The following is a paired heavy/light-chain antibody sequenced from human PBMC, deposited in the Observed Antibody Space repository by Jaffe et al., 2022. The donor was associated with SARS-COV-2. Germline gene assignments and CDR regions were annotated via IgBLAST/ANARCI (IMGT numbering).Light chain of an antibody. CDR3: QQRSNWPSITEPSIT. CDR1: QSVDGY. J-gene: IGKJ5*01. Sequence: IVLTQSPATLSLSPGDRATLSCRASQSVDGYLAWYQQKPGQAPRLLIYDAFHRATDIPARFTGSGSETDFTLTISSLEPEDFAVYYCQQRSNWPSITEPSITFGQGTRLEIK. V-gene: IGKV3-11*01. CDR2: DAF.
Heavy chain of an antibody. Sequence: QVQLQESGPGLVKPSETLSLTCTVSGGSISYYYWSWIRQSPGKGLEWIGYIYYSANPNYNHVYYSGSTNYNPSLKSRVTISVDASKNQFSLKLSSVTAADTAVYHCARVGGYDRNFDRWGQGTLVTVSS. CDR2: IYYSANPNYNHVYYSGST. V-gene: IGHV4-59*01. D-gene: IGHD5-12*01. CDR3: ARVGGYDRNFDR. J-gene: IGHJ4*02. CDR1: GGSISYYY.